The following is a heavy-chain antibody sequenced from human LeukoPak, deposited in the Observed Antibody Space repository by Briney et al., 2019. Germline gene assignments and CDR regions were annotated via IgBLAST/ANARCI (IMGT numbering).Heavy chain of an antibody. CDR3: ARVVVSGSWFDL. J-gene: IGHJ5*02. CDR2: IYYSGST. Sequence: SQTLSLTCTVSGGSISSGGYYWSWLRQHPGKGLEWIVYIYYSGSTYYHPSPKTGVTISGDTSKNQFSLKLRSVTAAHTAVYDCARVVVSGSWFDLWGEGTLVTVPT. V-gene: IGHV4-31*03. CDR1: GGSISSGGYY. D-gene: IGHD2-15*01.